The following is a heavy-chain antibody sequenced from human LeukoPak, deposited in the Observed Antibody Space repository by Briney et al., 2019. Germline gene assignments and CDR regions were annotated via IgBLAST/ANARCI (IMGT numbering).Heavy chain of an antibody. D-gene: IGHD3-9*01. CDR3: ARHVSVERYFDWLQPLYYFDY. CDR2: IYYSGST. J-gene: IGHJ4*02. Sequence: SETLSLTCTVSGGSISSSSYYWGWIRQPPGKGLEWIGSIYYSGSTYYNPSLKSRVTISVDTSKNQFSLKLSSVTAADTAVYYCARHVSVERYFDWLQPLYYFDYWGQGTLVTVSS. CDR1: GGSISSSSYY. V-gene: IGHV4-39*01.